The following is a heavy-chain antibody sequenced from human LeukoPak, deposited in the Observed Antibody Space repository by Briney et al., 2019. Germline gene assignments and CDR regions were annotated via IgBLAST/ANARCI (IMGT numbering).Heavy chain of an antibody. V-gene: IGHV4-4*09. CDR2: IYTSGST. J-gene: IGHJ3*02. Sequence: SETLSLTCTVSGGSISSYYWSWIRQPPGKGLEWIGYIYTSGSTNYNPSLKSRVTISVDTSKNQLSLKLSSVTAADTAVYYCARLFIYDSSGYDAFDIWGQGTMVTVSS. CDR3: ARLFIYDSSGYDAFDI. D-gene: IGHD3-22*01. CDR1: GGSISSYY.